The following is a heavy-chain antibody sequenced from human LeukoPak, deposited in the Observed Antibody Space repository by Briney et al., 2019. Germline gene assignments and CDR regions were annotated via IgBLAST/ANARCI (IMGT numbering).Heavy chain of an antibody. Sequence: GGSLRLSCAASGFTFSSYALSWVRQAPGKGLQWVSAISGSGGNTYYADSVKGRFTISRDNSKNTLYLQINSLRAEDTAVYYCAKGSYYDGSGSYSFDYWGQGTLVTVPS. V-gene: IGHV3-23*01. CDR2: ISGSGGNT. D-gene: IGHD3-10*01. CDR3: AKGSYYDGSGSYSFDY. J-gene: IGHJ4*02. CDR1: GFTFSSYA.